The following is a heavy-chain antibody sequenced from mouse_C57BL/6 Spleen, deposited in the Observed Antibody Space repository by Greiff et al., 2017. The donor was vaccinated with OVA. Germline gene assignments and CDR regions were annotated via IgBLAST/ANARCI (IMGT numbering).Heavy chain of an antibody. V-gene: IGHV1-20*01. CDR2: INPYNGDT. D-gene: IGHD1-1*01. CDR3: ARGWYGSPYYFDY. J-gene: IGHJ2*01. CDR1: GYSFTGYF. Sequence: EVQLQQSGPELVKPGDSVKISCKASGYSFTGYFMNWVMQSHGKSLEWIGRINPYNGDTFYNQKFKGKATLTVDKSSSTAHMELRSLTSEDSAVYYCARGWYGSPYYFDYWGQGTTLTVSS.